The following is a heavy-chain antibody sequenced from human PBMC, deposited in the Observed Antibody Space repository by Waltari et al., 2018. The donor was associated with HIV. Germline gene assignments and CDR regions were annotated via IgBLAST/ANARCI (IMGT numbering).Heavy chain of an antibody. CDR1: GYTLTELS. D-gene: IGHD3-22*01. Sequence: QVQLVQSGAEVKKPGASVKVSCKVSGYTLTELSMHWVRQAHGKGLEWTGGFDPEDGETIYAQKFQGRVTMTEDTSTDTAYRELSSLRSEDTAVYYCATPYYDSSGQAVGFGYWGQGTLVTVSS. J-gene: IGHJ4*02. V-gene: IGHV1-24*01. CDR2: FDPEDGET. CDR3: ATPYYDSSGQAVGFGY.